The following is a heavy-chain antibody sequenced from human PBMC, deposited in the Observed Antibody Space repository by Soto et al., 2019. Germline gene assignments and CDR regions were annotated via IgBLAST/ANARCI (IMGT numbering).Heavy chain of an antibody. CDR3: ARIPVWGYHDGIAYSYLTF. J-gene: IGHJ4*02. CDR1: GYTFTGYY. CDR2: INPNSGGT. V-gene: IGHV1-2*04. Sequence: ASVNVSCKASGYTFTGYYMHWVRQAPGQGLEWMGWINPNSGGTNYAQKFQGWVTMTRDTSISTAYMELSRLRSDDTAVYYCARIPVWGYHDGIAYSYLTFWGQGSLVTVS. D-gene: IGHD3-22*01.